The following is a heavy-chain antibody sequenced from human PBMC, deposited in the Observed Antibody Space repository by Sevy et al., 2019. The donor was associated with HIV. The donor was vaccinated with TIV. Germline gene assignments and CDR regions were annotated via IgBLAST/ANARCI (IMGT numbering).Heavy chain of an antibody. J-gene: IGHJ4*02. V-gene: IGHV3-33*01. CDR1: GFSISGYG. CDR3: AREDIRVAGIGYYFQS. D-gene: IGHD6-19*01. CDR2: IWYDGTNR. Sequence: GGSLRLSCAASGFSISGYGMHWVRQAPGKGLEWVAVIWYDGTNREYADSVKGRFTISRDNSKNTLYLQMNRLRVEDTAVYYCAREDIRVAGIGYYFQSWGQGTLVTVSS.